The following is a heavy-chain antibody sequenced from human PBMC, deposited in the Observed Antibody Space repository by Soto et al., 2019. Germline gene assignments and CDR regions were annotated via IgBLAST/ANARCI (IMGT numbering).Heavy chain of an antibody. CDR2: ISSSSSYI. CDR3: ARTVLLGTTSASDY. Sequence: GGSLRLSCAASGFTFSSYSMNWVRQAPGKGLEWVSSISSSSSYIYYADSVKGRFTISRDNAKNSLYLQMNSLRAEDTAVYYCARTVLLGTTSASDYWGQGTLVTVSS. CDR1: GFTFSSYS. D-gene: IGHD1-1*01. J-gene: IGHJ4*02. V-gene: IGHV3-21*01.